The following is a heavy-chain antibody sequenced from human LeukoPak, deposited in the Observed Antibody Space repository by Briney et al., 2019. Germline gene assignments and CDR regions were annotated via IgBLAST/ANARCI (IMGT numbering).Heavy chain of an antibody. CDR1: GGSISSAHYS. J-gene: IGHJ4*02. D-gene: IGHD3-22*01. V-gene: IGHV4-61*02. Sequence: SETLSLTCTVSGGSISSAHYSWRWVRQPAGTGPEWIGRIYSSGSTNYNPSLKSRVTISVDTSKNQFSLKLSSVTAADMAVYYCASAYYYDSSGYYDYWGQGTLVTVSS. CDR3: ASAYYYDSSGYYDY. CDR2: IYSSGST.